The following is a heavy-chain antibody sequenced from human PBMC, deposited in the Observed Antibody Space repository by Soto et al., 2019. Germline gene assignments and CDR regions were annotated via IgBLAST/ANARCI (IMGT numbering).Heavy chain of an antibody. CDR2: INHSGST. D-gene: IGHD5-18*01. J-gene: IGHJ6*02. Sequence: SGTLSLTCAVYGGSFSGYYWSWIRQPPGMGLEWIGEINHSGSTNYNPSLKSRVTISVDTSKNTLYLQMNSLRAEDTAVYYCAKDLMDTAMVDYYYGMDVWGQGTTVTVSS. CDR3: AKDLMDTAMVDYYYGMDV. CDR1: GGSFSGYY. V-gene: IGHV4-34*01.